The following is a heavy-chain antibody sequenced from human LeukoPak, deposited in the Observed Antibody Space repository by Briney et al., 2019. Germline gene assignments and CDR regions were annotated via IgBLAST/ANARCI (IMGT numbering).Heavy chain of an antibody. Sequence: GGSLRLPCVASGFTFSSYSMNWVRQSPGKGLEWVSYTSSSSNTIYYADSVKGRFTISRDNANNSLYLQMNSLRAEDTAVYYCARDGLDFWSGYPTTVDYWGQGTLVTVSS. CDR1: GFTFSSYS. D-gene: IGHD3-3*01. CDR3: ARDGLDFWSGYPTTVDY. J-gene: IGHJ4*02. CDR2: TSSSSNTI. V-gene: IGHV3-48*01.